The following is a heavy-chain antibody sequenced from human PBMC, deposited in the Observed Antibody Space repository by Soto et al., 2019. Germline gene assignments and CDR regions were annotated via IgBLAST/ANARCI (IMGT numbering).Heavy chain of an antibody. CDR2: IYYSGST. J-gene: IGHJ4*02. CDR1: GGSISSYY. CDR3: ARLSLPYYFDY. Sequence: SETLSLTCTVSGGSISSYYWSWIRQPPGKGLEWIGYIYYSGSTNYNPSLKSRVTISVDTSKNQFSLKLSSVTAADTAVYYCARLSLPYYFDYWGQGTLVTVSS. V-gene: IGHV4-59*08.